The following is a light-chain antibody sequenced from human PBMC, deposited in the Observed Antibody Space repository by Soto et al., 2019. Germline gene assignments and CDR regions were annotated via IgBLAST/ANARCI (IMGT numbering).Light chain of an antibody. Sequence: QLVLIQSPSASASLGASVKLTCTLSSGHINYAIAWYQQQPDKGPRYLMKVNSDGRHTKGDGIPDRFSGSSSGAERYLTISSLQSEDEADYYCQTWDTGIWVFGGGTQLTVL. CDR1: SGHINYA. CDR2: VNSDGRH. V-gene: IGLV4-69*01. CDR3: QTWDTGIWV. J-gene: IGLJ3*02.